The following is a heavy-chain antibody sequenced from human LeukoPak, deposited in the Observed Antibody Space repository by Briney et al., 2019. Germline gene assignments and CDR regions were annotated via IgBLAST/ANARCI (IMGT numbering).Heavy chain of an antibody. CDR3: AIRRLSCSGGSCYFDY. V-gene: IGHV1-24*01. J-gene: IGHJ4*02. D-gene: IGHD2-15*01. CDR1: GYTLTELS. Sequence: ASVEVSCKVSGYTLTELSMHWVRQAPGKGLEWMGGFDPEDGETIYAQKFQGRVTMTEDTSTDTAYMELSSLRSEDTAVYCCAIRRLSCSGGSCYFDYWGQGTLVTVSS. CDR2: FDPEDGET.